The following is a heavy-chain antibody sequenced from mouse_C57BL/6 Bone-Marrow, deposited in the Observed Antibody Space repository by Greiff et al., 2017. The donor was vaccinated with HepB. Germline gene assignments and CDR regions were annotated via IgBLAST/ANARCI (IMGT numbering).Heavy chain of an antibody. CDR3: ARGNGSSYDFDY. V-gene: IGHV5-4*03. J-gene: IGHJ2*01. Sequence: EVMLVESGGGLVKPGGSLKLSCAASGFTFSSYAMSWVRQTPEKRLEWVATISDGGSYTYYPDNVKGRFTISRDNAKNNLYLQMSHLKSEDTAMYYCARGNGSSYDFDYWGQGTTLTVSS. CDR1: GFTFSSYA. CDR2: ISDGGSYT. D-gene: IGHD1-1*01.